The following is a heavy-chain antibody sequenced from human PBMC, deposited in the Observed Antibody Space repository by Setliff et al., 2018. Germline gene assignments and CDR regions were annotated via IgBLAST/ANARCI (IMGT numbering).Heavy chain of an antibody. CDR3: ARDPWQWLTTFTSAEYFQH. V-gene: IGHV1-69*08. Sequence: SVKVSCKASGGTFSIYTISWVRQAPGQGLEWMGRIIPIFGTANYAQKFQGRVTITADKSTSTAYMELSSLRSEDTAVYYCARDPWQWLTTFTSAEYFQHWGQGTLVTVS. D-gene: IGHD6-19*01. CDR1: GGTFSIYT. J-gene: IGHJ1*01. CDR2: IIPIFGTA.